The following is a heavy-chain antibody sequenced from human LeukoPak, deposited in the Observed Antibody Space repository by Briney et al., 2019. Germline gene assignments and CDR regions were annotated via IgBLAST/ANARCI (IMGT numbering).Heavy chain of an antibody. J-gene: IGHJ5*02. CDR3: ARDPNADYYGSGSGSP. CDR1: GGSFSGYY. V-gene: IGHV4-34*01. D-gene: IGHD3-10*01. CDR2: INHSGST. Sequence: SETLSLTCAVYGGSFSGYYWSWIRQPPEKGLEWIGEINHSGSTNYNPSLKSRVTISVDTSKNQFSLKLSSVTAADTAVYYCARDPNADYYGSGSGSPWGQGTLVTVSS.